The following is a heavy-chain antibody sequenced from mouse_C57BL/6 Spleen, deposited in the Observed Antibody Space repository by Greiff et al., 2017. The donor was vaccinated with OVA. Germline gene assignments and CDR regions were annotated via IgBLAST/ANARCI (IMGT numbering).Heavy chain of an antibody. CDR1: GFTFSSYA. CDR2: ISDGGSYT. D-gene: IGHD2-4*01. CDR3: ARDRGDYDGFAY. Sequence: EVQLVESGGGLVKPGGSLKLSCAASGFTFSSYAMSWVRQTPEKRLEWVATISDGGSYTYYPDNVKGRFTIARDNAKNNLYLQMSPLKSEDTAMYYCARDRGDYDGFAYWGQGTLVTVSA. V-gene: IGHV5-4*01. J-gene: IGHJ3*01.